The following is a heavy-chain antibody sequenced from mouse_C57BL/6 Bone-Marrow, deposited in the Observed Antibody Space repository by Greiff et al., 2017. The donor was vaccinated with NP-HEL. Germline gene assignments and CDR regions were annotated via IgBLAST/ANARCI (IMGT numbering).Heavy chain of an antibody. J-gene: IGHJ3*01. CDR2: INPSTGGT. CDR3: ARSGDYYGSSYVAY. V-gene: IGHV1-42*01. Sequence: EVKLMESGPELVKPGASVKISCKASGYSFTGYYMNWVKQSPEKSLEWIGEINPSTGGTTYNQKFKAKATLTVDKSSSTAYMQLKSLTSEDSAVYYCARSGDYYGSSYVAYWGQGTLVTVSA. D-gene: IGHD1-1*01. CDR1: GYSFTGYY.